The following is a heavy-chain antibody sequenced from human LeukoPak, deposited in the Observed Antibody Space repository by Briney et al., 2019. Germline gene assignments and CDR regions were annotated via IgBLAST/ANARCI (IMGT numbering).Heavy chain of an antibody. CDR3: ARGGYYGSGRYYFDS. J-gene: IGHJ4*02. CDR2: IKSDGSNT. V-gene: IGHV3-74*01. CDR1: GFTFSSYW. Sequence: GGSLRLSCAASGFTFSSYWMHWVRQAPGKGLVWVSRIKSDGSNTSYADSVKGRFTISRDNAKNTLHLQMNSLRAEDTAVYYCARGGYYGSGRYYFDSWGQGTLVTVSS. D-gene: IGHD3-3*01.